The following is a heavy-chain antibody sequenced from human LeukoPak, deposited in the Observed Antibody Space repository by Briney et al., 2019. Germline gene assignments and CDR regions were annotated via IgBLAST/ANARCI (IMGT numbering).Heavy chain of an antibody. D-gene: IGHD5-18*01. CDR3: ARVGGYSYGYSNFYMDV. CDR2: ISGSGGST. J-gene: IGHJ6*03. V-gene: IGHV3-23*01. CDR1: GFTFGDYV. Sequence: GGSLRLSCTASGFTFGDYVMSWVRQAPGKGLEWVSAISGSGGSTYYADSVKGRFTISRDNAKNSLYLQMNNLRAEDTAVYYCARVGGYSYGYSNFYMDVWGKGTTVTISS.